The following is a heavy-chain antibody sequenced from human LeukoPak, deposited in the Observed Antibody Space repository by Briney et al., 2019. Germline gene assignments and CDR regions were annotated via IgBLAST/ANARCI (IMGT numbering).Heavy chain of an antibody. CDR2: IYYSGST. CDR3: ARDVRSGSYLGA. Sequence: PSETLSLTCTVSGGSISSGGYYWSWIRQHPGKGLEWIGYIYYSGSTYYNPSLKSRVTISVDTSKNQFSLKLSSVTAADTAVYYCARDVRSGSYLGAWGQGTLVTVSS. CDR1: GGSISSGGYY. D-gene: IGHD1-26*01. V-gene: IGHV4-31*03. J-gene: IGHJ5*02.